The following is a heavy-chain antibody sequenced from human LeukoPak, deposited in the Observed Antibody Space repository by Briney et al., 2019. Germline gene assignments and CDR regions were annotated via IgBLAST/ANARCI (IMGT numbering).Heavy chain of an antibody. CDR1: GFTVSSNY. J-gene: IGHJ4*02. V-gene: IGHV3-66*02. CDR3: ARGSHYYDSSGYYFDY. CDR2: IYSGGST. Sequence: GGSLRLSCAASGFTVSSNYMSWVRQAPGKGLEWVSVIYSGGSTYYADSVKGRFTISRDNSKNTLYLQMNSLRAEDTAVYYCARGSHYYDSSGYYFDYWGQGTLVTVPS. D-gene: IGHD3-22*01.